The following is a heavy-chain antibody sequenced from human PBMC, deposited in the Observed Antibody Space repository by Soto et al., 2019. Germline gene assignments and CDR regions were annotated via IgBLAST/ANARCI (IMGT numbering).Heavy chain of an antibody. D-gene: IGHD2-2*01. Sequence: SVKVSCKASGGTFSSYSISWVRQAPGQGLEWMGGIIPIFGTANYAQKFQGRVTITADESTSTAYMELSSLRSEDTAVYYCAREEVRYCSSTSCSGYYYYYGMDVWGQGTTVTVSS. CDR3: AREEVRYCSSTSCSGYYYYYGMDV. CDR2: IIPIFGTA. V-gene: IGHV1-69*13. J-gene: IGHJ6*02. CDR1: GGTFSSYS.